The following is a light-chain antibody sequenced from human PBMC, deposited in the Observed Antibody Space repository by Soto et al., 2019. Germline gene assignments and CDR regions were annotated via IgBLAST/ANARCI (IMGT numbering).Light chain of an antibody. J-gene: IGKJ5*01. Sequence: DIPMTQSPSSLSASVGDRVTITCRASHHINNYLNWYQQKPGKAPKLLIYDASNLETGVPSRFSGSGSGTDFTCTISSLQSEDIAAYYCQQYDDSLTFGQGTRLEIK. CDR1: HHINNY. CDR2: DAS. CDR3: QQYDDSLT. V-gene: IGKV1-33*01.